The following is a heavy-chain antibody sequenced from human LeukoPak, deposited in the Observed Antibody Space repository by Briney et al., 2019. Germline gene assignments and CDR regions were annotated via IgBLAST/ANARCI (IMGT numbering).Heavy chain of an antibody. D-gene: IGHD3-10*01. CDR2: ISSSSSTI. V-gene: IGHV3-48*01. Sequence: VGSLRLSCAASGFTFSSYSMNWVRQAPGKGLEWVSYISSSSSTIYYADSVKGRFTISRDNAKNSLYLQMNSLRAEDAAVYYCATYGTSGFDYWGQGTLVTVSS. CDR3: ATYGTSGFDY. CDR1: GFTFSSYS. J-gene: IGHJ4*02.